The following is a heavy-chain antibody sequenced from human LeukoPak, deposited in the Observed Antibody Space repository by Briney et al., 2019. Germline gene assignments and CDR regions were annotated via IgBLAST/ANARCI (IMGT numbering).Heavy chain of an antibody. D-gene: IGHD2-2*01. V-gene: IGHV1-8*02. CDR1: GGTFSSYA. CDR3: ARKSRCSSTSCPSGMDV. J-gene: IGHJ6*02. CDR2: MNPNSGNT. Sequence: ASVKVSCKASGGTFSSYAISWVRQATGQGLEWMGWMNPNSGNTGYAQKFQGRVTMTRNTSISTAYMELSSLRSEDTAVYYCARKSRCSSTSCPSGMDVWGQGTTVTVSS.